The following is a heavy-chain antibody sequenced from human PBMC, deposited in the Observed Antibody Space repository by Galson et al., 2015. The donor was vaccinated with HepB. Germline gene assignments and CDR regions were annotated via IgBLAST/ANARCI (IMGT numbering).Heavy chain of an antibody. CDR1: GGSFSGYY. J-gene: IGHJ2*01. CDR2: INHSGST. CDR3: ARGGRAIAVAGTRDHKRDWYFDL. D-gene: IGHD6-19*01. V-gene: IGHV4-34*01. Sequence: TLSLTCAVYGGSFSGYYWSWIRQPPGKGLEWIGEINHSGSTNYNPSLKSRVTISIDTSKNQFSLKLSSVTAADTAVYYCARGGRAIAVAGTRDHKRDWYFDLWGRGTLVTVSS.